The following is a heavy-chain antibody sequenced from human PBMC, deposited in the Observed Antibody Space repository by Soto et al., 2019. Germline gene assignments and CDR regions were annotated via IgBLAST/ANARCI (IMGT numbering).Heavy chain of an antibody. V-gene: IGHV4-34*01. CDR1: GGSFSGYY. CDR3: ARGDLKYSY. CDR2: INHSGST. D-gene: IGHD2-15*01. J-gene: IGHJ4*02. Sequence: SETLSLTCAVYGGSFSGYYWSWIRQPPGRGLEWIGEINHSGSTNYNPSLKSRVTISVDTSKNQFSLKLSSVTAADTAVYYCARGDLKYSYWGQRTPVTVSS.